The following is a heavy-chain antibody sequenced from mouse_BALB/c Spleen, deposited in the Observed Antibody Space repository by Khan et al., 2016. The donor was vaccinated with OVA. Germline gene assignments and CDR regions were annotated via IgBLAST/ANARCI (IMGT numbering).Heavy chain of an antibody. CDR2: MRGGGST. D-gene: IGHD2-10*01. J-gene: IGHJ4*01. CDR1: GFSLANYG. V-gene: IGHV2-6-1*01. Sequence: QVQLKQSGPGLVAPSQSLSITCTTSGFSLANYGVHWVRQPPGKGLEWLVLMRGGGSTTYYPDLKTRLTASTDNYTIQVFLKISSTQTDDTAMYFCAREPYYHYSVMDYWGQGTSVTVSS. CDR3: AREPYYHYSVMDY.